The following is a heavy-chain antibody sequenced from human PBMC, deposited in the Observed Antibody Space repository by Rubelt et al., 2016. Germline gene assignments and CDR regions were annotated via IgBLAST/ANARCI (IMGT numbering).Heavy chain of an antibody. J-gene: IGHJ4*02. D-gene: IGHD3-10*01. Sequence: VQLVESGGGLVQPGGSLRLSCAASGFTFSSYSMNWVRQAPGKGLEWVAVIRYDGTNKNYADSVKGRLTISRDNSKNTLYLQRNSLRAEDTAVYYCARQYYYGSGTYDYWGQGTLVTVSS. V-gene: IGHV3-33*08. CDR3: ARQYYYGSGTYDY. CDR1: GFTFSSYS. CDR2: IRYDGTNK.